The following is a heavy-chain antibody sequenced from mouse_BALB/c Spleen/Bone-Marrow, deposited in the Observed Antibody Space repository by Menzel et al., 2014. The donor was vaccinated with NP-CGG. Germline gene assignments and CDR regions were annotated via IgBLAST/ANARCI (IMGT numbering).Heavy chain of an antibody. J-gene: IGHJ3*01. V-gene: IGHV7-3*02. CDR1: GFTFTDNY. CDR3: ARDSDWFAY. CDR2: IRNKVNGYTT. Sequence: EVKLQESGGGLVQPGGSLRLSCATSGFTFTDNYMSWVRQPPGKALEWLGFIRNKVNGYTTEYSASVKGRFTISRDNSQSILYLQMNTLRAEDSATYYCARDSDWFAYWGQGTLVTVSA.